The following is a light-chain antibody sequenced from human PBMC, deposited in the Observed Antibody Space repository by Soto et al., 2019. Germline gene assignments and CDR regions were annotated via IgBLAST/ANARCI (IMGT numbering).Light chain of an antibody. Sequence: QSVLTQPPSASGSPGQSVTISCTGTSSDVGGYNCVSWYQQHPGKAPKLMIYEVSKRPSGVPDRFSGSKSGNTASLTVSGLQAEDEADYYCSSYAGSNSYVFGTGTKVTVL. V-gene: IGLV2-8*01. CDR3: SSYAGSNSYV. CDR1: SSDVGGYNC. J-gene: IGLJ1*01. CDR2: EVS.